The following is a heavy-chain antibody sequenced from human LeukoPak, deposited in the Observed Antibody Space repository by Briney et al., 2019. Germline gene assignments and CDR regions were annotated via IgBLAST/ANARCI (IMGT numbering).Heavy chain of an antibody. V-gene: IGHV3-23*01. CDR3: AKGDQYYDFWSGYYDY. CDR2: ISGSGGST. CDR1: GFTFSSYA. J-gene: IGHJ4*02. Sequence: PGGSLRLSCAASGFTFSSYAMSWVRQAPGKGLEWVSAISGSGGSTYYADSVKGRFTISRDNSKNTLYLQMNSLRAEDTAVYYCAKGDQYYDFWSGYYDYWGQGTLVTVSS. D-gene: IGHD3-3*01.